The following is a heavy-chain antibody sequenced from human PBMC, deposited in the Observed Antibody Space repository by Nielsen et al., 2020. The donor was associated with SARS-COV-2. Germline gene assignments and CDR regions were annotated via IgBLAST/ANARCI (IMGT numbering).Heavy chain of an antibody. V-gene: IGHV1-18*04. CDR1: GFTFSRHD. J-gene: IGHJ4*02. CDR3: ATGLGSGYYNY. CDR2: VSAYNGNT. Sequence: ASVKVSCKGSGFTFSRHDHGITWVRQAPGLGLEWMGWVSAYNGNTNNAQKFQGRVTMTIDTSTSTAYVELRSLRSDDTAVYYCATGLGSGYYNYWGQGSLVTVSS. D-gene: IGHD6-25*01.